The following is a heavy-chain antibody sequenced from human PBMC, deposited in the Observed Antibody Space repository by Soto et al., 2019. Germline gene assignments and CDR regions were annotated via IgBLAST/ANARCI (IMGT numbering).Heavy chain of an antibody. CDR2: IIPIFGTA. J-gene: IGHJ4*02. CDR3: ARLEPEYYYDSSGYEKYYFDY. D-gene: IGHD3-22*01. CDR1: GGTFSSYA. Sequence: QVQLVQSGAEVKKPGSSVKVSCKASGGTFSSYAISWVRQAPGQGLEWMGGIIPIFGTANYAQKFQGRVKITADESTSTAYMELSSLRSEDTAVYYCARLEPEYYYDSSGYEKYYFDYWGQGTLVTVSS. V-gene: IGHV1-69*12.